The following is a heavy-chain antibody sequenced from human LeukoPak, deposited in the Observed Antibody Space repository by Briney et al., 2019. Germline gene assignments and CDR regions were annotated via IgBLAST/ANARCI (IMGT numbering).Heavy chain of an antibody. J-gene: IGHJ4*02. CDR3: ARGGDLYYFDY. V-gene: IGHV3-33*01. D-gene: IGHD3-16*01. Sequence: GGSLRLSCAASGFTFSSYGMHWVRQAPGKGLEWAAVIWYDGSNKYYADSVKGRFTISRDNSKNTLYLQMNSLRAEDTAVYYCARGGDLYYFDYWGQGTLVTVSS. CDR2: IWYDGSNK. CDR1: GFTFSSYG.